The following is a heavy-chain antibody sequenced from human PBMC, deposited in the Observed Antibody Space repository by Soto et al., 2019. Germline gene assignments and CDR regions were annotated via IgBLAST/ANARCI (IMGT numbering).Heavy chain of an antibody. D-gene: IGHD3-9*01. V-gene: IGHV1-3*01. CDR2: INAGNGNT. CDR3: VRNDWYRFDP. J-gene: IGHJ5*02. CDR1: GYTFTNYA. Sequence: ASVKVSCKASGYTFTNYAMHWVRQAPGQRLEWMGWINAGNGNTKYSQKFQGRVTITRDTSASTAYMELSSLRSEDTAVHYCVRNDWYRFDPWGQGTLVTVSS.